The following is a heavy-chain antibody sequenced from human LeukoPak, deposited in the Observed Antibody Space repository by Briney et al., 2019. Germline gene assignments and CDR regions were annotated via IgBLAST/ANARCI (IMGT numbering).Heavy chain of an antibody. J-gene: IGHJ4*02. Sequence: PSETLSLTCTVSGGSISSDRFYWTWVRQPAGKGLEWIGRIKGSITNYSPSLKSRVNISVDTSTNQFSLKLNSLTAADTAVYYCARVPDWTYAADYWGQGTLVTVSS. CDR1: GGSISSDRFY. V-gene: IGHV4-61*02. CDR3: ARVPDWTYAADY. D-gene: IGHD3/OR15-3a*01. CDR2: IKGSIT.